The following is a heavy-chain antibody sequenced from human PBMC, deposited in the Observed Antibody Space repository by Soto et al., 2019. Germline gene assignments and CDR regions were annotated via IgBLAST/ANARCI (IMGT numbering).Heavy chain of an antibody. CDR2: FYYSGTT. J-gene: IGHJ4*02. Sequence: SETLSLTXTVSAGSISSXXXXXXXIRQPPGKGLEXVGGFYYSGTTNHNPSRKSRVTMSVDTSKNQFSLKLSSVTAADXSMYXCXRHGPSAXRXXFDSWGQGALVTVSS. V-gene: IGHV4-39*01. D-gene: IGHD3-22*01. CDR1: AGSISSXXXX. CDR3: XRHGPSAXRXXFDS.